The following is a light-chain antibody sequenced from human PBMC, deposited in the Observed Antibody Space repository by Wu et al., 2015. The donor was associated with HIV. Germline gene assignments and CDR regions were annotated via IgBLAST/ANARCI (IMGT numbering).Light chain of an antibody. CDR2: GAS. CDR3: QQYHKWPPIT. J-gene: IGKJ4*01. V-gene: IGKV3-15*01. Sequence: EIVMTQSPGTLSVSPGERATLSCRASQSINDNLAWCQQTPGQAPRLLIYGASTRATGIPARFSGSGFGTEFSLTISNMQSEDFAVYYCQQYHKWPPITFGGGTKVEIK. CDR1: QSINDN.